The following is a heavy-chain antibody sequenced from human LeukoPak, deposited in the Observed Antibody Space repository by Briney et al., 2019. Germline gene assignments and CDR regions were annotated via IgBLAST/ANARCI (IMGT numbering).Heavy chain of an antibody. CDR2: IWYDGSNK. Sequence: GGSLRLSCAASGFTFSRYTMHWVRQAPGKGLEWVAVIWYDGSNKYYGDSVKGRFTISRDNSKNTLYLQMNSLRAEDTAVFYCARARYCSSTSCPYYYGMDVWGQGTTVTVSS. J-gene: IGHJ6*02. D-gene: IGHD2-2*01. CDR3: ARARYCSSTSCPYYYGMDV. V-gene: IGHV3-33*08. CDR1: GFTFSRYT.